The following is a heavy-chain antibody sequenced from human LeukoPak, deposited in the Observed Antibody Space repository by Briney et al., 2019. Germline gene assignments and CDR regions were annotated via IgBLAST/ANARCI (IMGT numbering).Heavy chain of an antibody. Sequence: SETLSLTCTVSGGSISSSSYYWGWIRQPPGKGLEWIGSIYYSGSTYYNPSLKSRVTISVDTSKNQFSLKLSSVTAADTAVYYCARRVEYSSSWQPLSYFGYWGQGTLVTVSS. J-gene: IGHJ4*02. CDR2: IYYSGST. CDR3: ARRVEYSSSWQPLSYFGY. D-gene: IGHD6-13*01. CDR1: GGSISSSSYY. V-gene: IGHV4-39*01.